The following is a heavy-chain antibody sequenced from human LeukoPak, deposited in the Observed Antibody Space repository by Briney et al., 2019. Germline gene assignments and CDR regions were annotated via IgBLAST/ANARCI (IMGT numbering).Heavy chain of an antibody. J-gene: IGHJ4*02. Sequence: GGSLRLSCAASGFTFSSYGMHWVRQAPGKGLEWVAVIGYDGSNKYYADSVKGRFTISRDNSKNTLYLQMDSLRAEDTAVYYCAKDYPSFTYGRAFDYWGQGTLVTVSS. CDR1: GFTFSSYG. CDR3: AKDYPSFTYGRAFDY. D-gene: IGHD3-16*01. V-gene: IGHV3-33*06. CDR2: IGYDGSNK.